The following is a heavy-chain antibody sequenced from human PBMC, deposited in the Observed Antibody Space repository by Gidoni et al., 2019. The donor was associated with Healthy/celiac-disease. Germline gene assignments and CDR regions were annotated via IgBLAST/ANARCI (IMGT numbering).Heavy chain of an antibody. CDR3: ASPAHYCSGGSCYGMDV. CDR1: GYTLTGHD. V-gene: IGHV1-2*02. Sequence: QVQLVPSGAEVKKPGASTKVSCKASGYTLTGHDLHWVRQAPGPGLEWMGWINPNSGGTNYAQKFQGRVTMTRDTSISTAYMELSRLRSDDTAVYYCASPAHYCSGGSCYGMDVWGQGTTVTVSS. D-gene: IGHD2-15*01. CDR2: INPNSGGT. J-gene: IGHJ6*02.